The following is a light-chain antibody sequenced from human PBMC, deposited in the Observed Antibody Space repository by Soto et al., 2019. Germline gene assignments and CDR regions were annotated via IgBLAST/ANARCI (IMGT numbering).Light chain of an antibody. CDR2: KAS. V-gene: IGKV1-5*03. CDR1: QNIQRW. J-gene: IGKJ1*01. CDR3: LQYHSDWT. Sequence: DTQMTQSPSTVSASVGDRFTITCRASQNIQRWLAWYQQKPGKAPKLLIYKASSLERGVPSRFSAGGSGVEFTLNISSVQPEDFATYHCLQYHSDWTFGQGTKVDIK.